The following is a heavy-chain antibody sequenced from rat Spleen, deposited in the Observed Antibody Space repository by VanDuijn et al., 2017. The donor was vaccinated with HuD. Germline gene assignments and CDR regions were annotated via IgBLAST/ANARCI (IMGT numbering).Heavy chain of an antibody. V-gene: IGHV5-7*01. CDR2: ISYDGSST. D-gene: IGHD1-1*01. J-gene: IGHJ2*01. Sequence: EVQLVESGGGLVQPGRSMKLSCAASGFTFSDFPMAWVRQAPKKGLEWVATISYDGSSTYYRDSVKGRFTISRDNAKSTLYLQMNSLRSEDTATYYCARRGYYSGDYFDYWGQGVMVTVSS. CDR1: GFTFSDFP. CDR3: ARRGYYSGDYFDY.